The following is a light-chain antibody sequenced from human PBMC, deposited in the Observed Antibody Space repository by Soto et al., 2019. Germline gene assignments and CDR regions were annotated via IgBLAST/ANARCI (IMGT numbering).Light chain of an antibody. CDR1: SSDVGGYKY. J-gene: IGLJ2*01. V-gene: IGLV2-14*03. CDR3: TSYTSSSSVV. CDR2: DVS. Sequence: QSALTQPASVSGSPGQSITISCTGTSSDVGGYKYVSWYQHLPGKAPKLMIYDVSKRPSGVSNRFSGSKSGNTASLTISGRQAEDEADYYCTSYTSSSSVVFGGGTKLTVL.